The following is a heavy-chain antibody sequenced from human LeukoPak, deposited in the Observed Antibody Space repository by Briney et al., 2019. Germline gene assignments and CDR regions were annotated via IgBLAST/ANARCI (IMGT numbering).Heavy chain of an antibody. J-gene: IGHJ4*02. CDR2: IYTSGST. Sequence: SETLSLTCTVCGGSISSYYWSWIRQPAGKGLEWIGRIYTSGSTNYNPSLKSRVSMSVDTSKNQFSLKLTSVTAADTAVYYCARLYGNFQNYYDYWGQGTLVTVSS. CDR3: ARLYGNFQNYYDY. D-gene: IGHD4-23*01. V-gene: IGHV4-4*07. CDR1: GGSISSYY.